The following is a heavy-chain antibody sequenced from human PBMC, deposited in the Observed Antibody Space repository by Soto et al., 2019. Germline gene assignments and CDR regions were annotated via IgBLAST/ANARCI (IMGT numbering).Heavy chain of an antibody. CDR1: GFTVSSNY. Sequence: GESLKISCAASGFTVSSNYMSWVRQAPGKGLEWVSVIYSGGSTYYADSVKGRFTISRDNSKNTMYLQMNSLRAEDTAVYYCAIEKVGATSVHVFDIWGQGTMVTVSS. D-gene: IGHD1-26*01. CDR2: IYSGGST. V-gene: IGHV3-53*01. J-gene: IGHJ3*02. CDR3: AIEKVGATSVHVFDI.